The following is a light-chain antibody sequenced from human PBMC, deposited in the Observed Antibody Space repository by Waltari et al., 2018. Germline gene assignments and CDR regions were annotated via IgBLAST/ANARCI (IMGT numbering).Light chain of an antibody. Sequence: DIVMTQSPATLSVSPGERATLSCRPRQSVSSNLAWYQQKPGQAPRLLIYGASTRATGIPARFSGSGSGTEFTRTISSLQSEDFAVYYCQQYNNWPPWTFGQGTKVEIK. CDR1: QSVSSN. J-gene: IGKJ1*01. V-gene: IGKV3-15*01. CDR2: GAS. CDR3: QQYNNWPPWT.